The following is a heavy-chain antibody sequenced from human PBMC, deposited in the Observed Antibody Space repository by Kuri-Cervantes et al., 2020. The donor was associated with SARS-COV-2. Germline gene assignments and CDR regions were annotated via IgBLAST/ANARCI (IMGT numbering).Heavy chain of an antibody. CDR3: ARDLFYDTAYGMDV. CDR2: ISYDGSNK. D-gene: IGHD3-22*01. CDR1: GFTFSSYA. J-gene: IGHJ6*02. Sequence: SCKASGFTFSSYAMHWVRQAPGKGLEWVAVISYDGSNKYYADSVKGRFTISRDNSKNTLYLQMNSLRAEDTAVYYCARDLFYDTAYGMDVWGQGTTVTVSS. V-gene: IGHV3-30-3*01.